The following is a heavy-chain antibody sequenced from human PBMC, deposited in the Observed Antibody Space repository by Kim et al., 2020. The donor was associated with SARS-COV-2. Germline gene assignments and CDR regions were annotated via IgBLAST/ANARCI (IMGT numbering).Heavy chain of an antibody. V-gene: IGHV1-18*01. Sequence: ASVKVSCKASGYTFTSYGISWVRQAPGQGLEWMGWISAYNGNTNYAQKLQGRVTMTTDTSTSTAYMELRSLRSDDTAVYYCARDNGIAARPDYYYGMDVWGQGTTVTVSS. J-gene: IGHJ6*02. D-gene: IGHD6-6*01. CDR2: ISAYNGNT. CDR1: GYTFTSYG. CDR3: ARDNGIAARPDYYYGMDV.